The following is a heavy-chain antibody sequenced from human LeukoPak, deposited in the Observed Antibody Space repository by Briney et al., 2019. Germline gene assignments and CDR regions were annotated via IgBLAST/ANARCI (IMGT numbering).Heavy chain of an antibody. J-gene: IGHJ4*02. V-gene: IGHV3-30-3*01. CDR2: ISYDGSNK. CDR1: GFTFSSYA. D-gene: IGHD6-19*01. Sequence: PGGSLRLSCAASGFTFSSYAMHWVRQAPGKGLEWVAVISYDGSNKYYADSVKGRFTISRDNSKNTLYLQMNSLRAEDTAVYYCARDLRRYSSGCPDDYWGQGTLVTVSS. CDR3: ARDLRRYSSGCPDDY.